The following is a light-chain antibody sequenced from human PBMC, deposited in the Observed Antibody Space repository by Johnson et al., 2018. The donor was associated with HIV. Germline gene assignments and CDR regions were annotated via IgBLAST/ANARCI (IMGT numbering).Light chain of an antibody. J-gene: IGLJ1*01. CDR2: SDH. Sequence: QSVLSQPPSASGTPGQRVTIPCSGSSSNIGTNTVNWYQQLPGTAPKLLIYSDHQRPSGVPDRFSGSKSGTSASLAISGLQSEDEADYYCGTWDSSLSYVFGTGTKVTVL. CDR1: SSNIGTNT. CDR3: GTWDSSLSYV. V-gene: IGLV1-44*01.